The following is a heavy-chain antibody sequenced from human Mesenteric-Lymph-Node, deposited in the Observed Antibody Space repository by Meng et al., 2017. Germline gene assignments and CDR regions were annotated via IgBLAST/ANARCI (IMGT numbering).Heavy chain of an antibody. Sequence: QVQLVESGGGVGQPGRSLRLSCAASGFTFSSYAMHWVRQAPGKGLEWVAVISYDGSNKYYADSVKGRFTISRDNSKNTLYLQMNSLRAEDTAVYYCARSSYSYGSPFDYWGQGTLVTVSS. CDR3: ARSSYSYGSPFDY. J-gene: IGHJ4*02. V-gene: IGHV3-30*07. CDR2: ISYDGSNK. CDR1: GFTFSSYA. D-gene: IGHD5-18*01.